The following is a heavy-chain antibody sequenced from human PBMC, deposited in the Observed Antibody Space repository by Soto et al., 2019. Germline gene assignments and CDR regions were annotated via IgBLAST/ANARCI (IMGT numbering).Heavy chain of an antibody. Sequence: SGDYYWSWIRQPPGKGLEWIGYINYSGTTYYNPSLKSRVTISVDTSKNQFSLRLTSVTAADTAVYYCAMAGIQGTTGIDNWGQGTQVPASS. V-gene: IGHV4-30-4*01. CDR2: INYSGTT. CDR1: SGDYY. D-gene: IGHD1-1*01. J-gene: IGHJ4*02. CDR3: AMAGIQGTTGIDN.